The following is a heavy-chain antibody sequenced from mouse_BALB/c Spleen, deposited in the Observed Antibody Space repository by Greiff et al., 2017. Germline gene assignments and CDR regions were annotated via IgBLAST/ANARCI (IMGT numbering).Heavy chain of an antibody. D-gene: IGHD1-1*01. CDR2: INSNGGST. CDR1: GFTFSSYG. Sequence: EVMLVESGGGLVQPGGSLKLSCAASGFTFSSYGMSWVRQTPDKRLELVATINSNGGSTYYPDSVKGRFTISRDNAKNTLYLQMSSLKSEDTAMYYCASIYYGSSYLDYWGQGTTLTVSS. V-gene: IGHV5-6-3*01. J-gene: IGHJ2*01. CDR3: ASIYYGSSYLDY.